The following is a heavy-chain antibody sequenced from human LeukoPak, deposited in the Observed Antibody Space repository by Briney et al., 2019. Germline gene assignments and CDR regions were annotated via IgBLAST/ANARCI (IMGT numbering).Heavy chain of an antibody. CDR2: IYPGDSDT. V-gene: IGHV5-51*01. D-gene: IGHD3-3*02. J-gene: IGHJ3*02. CDR1: GYSFTTYW. Sequence: GESLKISCKGSGYSFTTYWIGWVRQMPGIGLGWMGIIYPGDSDTRYSPSFQGQVTISADKSISTAYLQWSSLKASDTAMFYCARHLASGNAFDIWGQGTMVTVSS. CDR3: ARHLASGNAFDI.